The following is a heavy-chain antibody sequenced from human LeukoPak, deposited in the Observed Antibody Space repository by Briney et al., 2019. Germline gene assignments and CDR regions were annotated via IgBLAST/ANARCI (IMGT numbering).Heavy chain of an antibody. D-gene: IGHD1-26*01. CDR3: ARDQSGEWELLSGWWFDP. V-gene: IGHV4-59*01. CDR1: GGSISSCY. Sequence: SETLSLTCTVSGGSISSCYWSWIRQPPGKGLEWIGYIYYSGSTNYNPSLKSRVTISVDTSKNQFSLKLSSVTAADTAVYYCARDQSGEWELLSGWWFDPWGQGTLVTVSS. J-gene: IGHJ5*02. CDR2: IYYSGST.